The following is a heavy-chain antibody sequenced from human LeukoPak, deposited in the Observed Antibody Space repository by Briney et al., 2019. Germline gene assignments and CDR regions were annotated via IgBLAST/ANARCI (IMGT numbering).Heavy chain of an antibody. CDR2: ISAYNGNT. CDR3: ARTNAAAAGTPGDY. Sequence: GASVKVSCKASGYTFTSYGIIWVRQAPGQGLEWMGWISAYNGNTNYAQKLQGRVTMTTDTSTSTVYMELRSLRSDDTAVYYCARTNAAAAGTPGDYWGQGTLVTVSS. CDR1: GYTFTSYG. D-gene: IGHD6-13*01. J-gene: IGHJ4*02. V-gene: IGHV1-18*01.